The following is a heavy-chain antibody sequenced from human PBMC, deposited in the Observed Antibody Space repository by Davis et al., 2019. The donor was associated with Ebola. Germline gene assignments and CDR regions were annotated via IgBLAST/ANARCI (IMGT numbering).Heavy chain of an antibody. V-gene: IGHV4-34*01. J-gene: IGHJ5*02. Sequence: SETLSLTCAVYVGSFSDYYWSWIRQPPGKGLEWIGEINHSGSTNYNPSLKSRVTISVDTSKNQFSLKLSSVTAADTAVYYCARGRAIVVVPAARIDRWFDPWGQGTLVTVSS. CDR2: INHSGST. D-gene: IGHD2-2*01. CDR1: VGSFSDYY. CDR3: ARGRAIVVVPAARIDRWFDP.